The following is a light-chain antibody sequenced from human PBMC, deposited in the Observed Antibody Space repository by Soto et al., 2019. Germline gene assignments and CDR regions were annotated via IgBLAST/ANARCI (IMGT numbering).Light chain of an antibody. CDR1: SNDIGYYNY. Sequence: QSALTQPASVSGSPGQSITISCTGTSNDIGYYNYVSWYQQHPGKAPKLMIYDVSNRPSGVSTRFSGSKSGNTDSLTISGLQAEDEADYYCCSYSTSSTYVFGTGTKLTVL. J-gene: IGLJ1*01. CDR2: DVS. V-gene: IGLV2-14*01. CDR3: CSYSTSSTYV.